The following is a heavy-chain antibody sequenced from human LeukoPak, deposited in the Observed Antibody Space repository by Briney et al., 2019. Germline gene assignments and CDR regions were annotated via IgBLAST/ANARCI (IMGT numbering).Heavy chain of an antibody. J-gene: IGHJ4*02. CDR3: VREPYY. D-gene: IGHD1-1*01. V-gene: IGHV4-34*01. CDR2: INHSGST. Sequence: GSLRLSCAASGFTFSSYAMSWVRQAPGKGLEWVGEINHSGSTNYNPSLKSRVTISVDTSKNQFSLRLSSVTAADTAVYYCVREPYYWGQGTLVTVSS. CDR1: GFTFSSYA.